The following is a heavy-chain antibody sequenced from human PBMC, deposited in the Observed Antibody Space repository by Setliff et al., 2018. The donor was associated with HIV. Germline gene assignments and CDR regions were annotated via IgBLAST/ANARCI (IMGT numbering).Heavy chain of an antibody. Sequence: PGESLKISCAASGFTFDDYAVTWVRQAPGKGLGYVSAISGSGTTTYYADSVRGRFTISRDNSTNTVYLQMHSLRAEDTALYYCAKVMTLWFGASDSWGQGTRVTVSS. V-gene: IGHV3-23*01. CDR1: GFTFDDYA. J-gene: IGHJ4*02. CDR2: ISGSGTTT. CDR3: AKVMTLWFGASDS. D-gene: IGHD3-10*01.